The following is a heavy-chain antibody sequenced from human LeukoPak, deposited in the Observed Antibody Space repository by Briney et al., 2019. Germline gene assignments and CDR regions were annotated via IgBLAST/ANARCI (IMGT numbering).Heavy chain of an antibody. V-gene: IGHV3-74*01. CDR3: VREPYCSGGSCYTSGFDC. D-gene: IGHD2-15*01. CDR1: GVTFSRYW. CDR2: IKNGGSRT. Sequence: QPGGSLRLSCAASGVTFSRYWMHWVRQAPGKGLVWVSRIKNGGSRTTYADAVKGRFTISRDNAKNTLYRQMNSLSADDTAVYYCVREPYCSGGSCYTSGFDCWGQGTLVTVSS. J-gene: IGHJ4*02.